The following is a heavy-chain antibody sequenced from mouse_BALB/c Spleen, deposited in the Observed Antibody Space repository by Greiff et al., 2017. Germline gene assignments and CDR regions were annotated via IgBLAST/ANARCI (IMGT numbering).Heavy chain of an antibody. Sequence: EVNVVESGGGLVKPGGSLKLSCAASGFTFSDYYMYWVRQTPEKRLEWVATISDGGSYTYYPDSVKGRFTISRDNAKNNLYLQMSSLKSEDTAMYYCAREGNYYGSRGDYWGQGTTLTVSS. CDR1: GFTFSDYY. CDR2: ISDGGSYT. D-gene: IGHD1-1*01. CDR3: AREGNYYGSRGDY. J-gene: IGHJ2*01. V-gene: IGHV5-4*02.